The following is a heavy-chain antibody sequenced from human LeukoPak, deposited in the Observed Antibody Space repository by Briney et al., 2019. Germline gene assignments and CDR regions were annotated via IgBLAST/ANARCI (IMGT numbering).Heavy chain of an antibody. Sequence: QSGGSLRLSCAASGFTFSSYGMHWVRQAPGKGLEWVAVISYDGSNKYYADSVKGRFTISRDNSKNTLYLQMNSPRAEDTAVYYCAKGWTGYYSSWYGNWGQGTLVTVSS. J-gene: IGHJ4*02. CDR3: AKGWTGYYSSWYGN. V-gene: IGHV3-30*18. D-gene: IGHD6-13*01. CDR1: GFTFSSYG. CDR2: ISYDGSNK.